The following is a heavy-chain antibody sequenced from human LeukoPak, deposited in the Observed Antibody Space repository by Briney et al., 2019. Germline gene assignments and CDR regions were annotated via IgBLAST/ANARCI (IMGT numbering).Heavy chain of an antibody. CDR2: IYYSGST. V-gene: IGHV4-31*03. CDR1: GGSISSGGYY. CDR3: ARQIRWATFDY. J-gene: IGHJ4*02. D-gene: IGHD4-23*01. Sequence: PSETLSLTCTVSGGSISSGGYYWSWIRQHPGKGLEWIGYIYYSGSTYYNPSLKSRVTISVDTSKSQFSLKLSSVTAADTAVYYCARQIRWATFDYWGQGTLVTVSS.